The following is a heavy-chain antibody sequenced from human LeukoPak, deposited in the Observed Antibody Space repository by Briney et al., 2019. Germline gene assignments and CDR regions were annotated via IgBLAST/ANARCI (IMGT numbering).Heavy chain of an antibody. J-gene: IGHJ4*02. V-gene: IGHV4-34*01. CDR3: ARGPSSGWYLSY. CDR2: INHSGST. Sequence: SETLSLTCAVYGGSFSGYYWSWIRQPPGKGLEWIGEINHSGSTNYNPSLKSRVTISVDTSKNQFSLKLSSVTAADTAVYYCARGPSSGWYLSYWGQGTQVTVSS. CDR1: GGSFSGYY. D-gene: IGHD6-19*01.